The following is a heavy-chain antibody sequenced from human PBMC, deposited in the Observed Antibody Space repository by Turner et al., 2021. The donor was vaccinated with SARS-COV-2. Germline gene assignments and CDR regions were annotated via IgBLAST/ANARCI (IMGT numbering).Heavy chain of an antibody. D-gene: IGHD2-2*01. CDR3: ARGLPFYCSSTRCYSFDY. J-gene: IGHJ4*02. CDR2: IIPIFGTA. CDR1: GGTFSSYA. V-gene: IGHV1-69*01. Sequence: QVQLVQSGAEVKKPGSSVKVSCKASGGTFSSYAISWVRQAPGQGLEWMGGIIPIFGTANYEQKFQGRVTITADESTSTAYRELSSLRSEDTAVYYCARGLPFYCSSTRCYSFDYWGQGTLVTVSS.